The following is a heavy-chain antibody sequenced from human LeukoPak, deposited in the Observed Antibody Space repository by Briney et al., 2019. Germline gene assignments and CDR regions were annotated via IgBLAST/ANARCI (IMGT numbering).Heavy chain of an antibody. J-gene: IGHJ4*02. CDR1: GGPISSYY. Sequence: PSEPLSLTCTVWGGPISSYYWRWIRPPAGKGLEGIGRIYSSGSTNYNHSLKSRVTMSVDTSQNHFSLKLSSVTAADAAVYYCAKSDYGDYIHDWGQGTLVTVSS. V-gene: IGHV4-4*07. CDR2: IYSSGST. CDR3: AKSDYGDYIHD. D-gene: IGHD4-17*01.